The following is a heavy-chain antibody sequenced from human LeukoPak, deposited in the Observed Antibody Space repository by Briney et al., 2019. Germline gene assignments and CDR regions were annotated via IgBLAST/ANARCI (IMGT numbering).Heavy chain of an antibody. D-gene: IGHD3-3*01. Sequence: PGGSLRLSCAASGFTFSDYYMNWIRQAPGKGLEWVSSISGGSRTINYADSVKGRFTTSRDNAKNSLFLQVNSLRAEDTAVYYCARAVGTDYDFWSGCPNWFDPWGQGTLVTVSS. CDR2: ISGGSRTI. CDR1: GFTFSDYY. V-gene: IGHV3-11*04. J-gene: IGHJ5*02. CDR3: ARAVGTDYDFWSGCPNWFDP.